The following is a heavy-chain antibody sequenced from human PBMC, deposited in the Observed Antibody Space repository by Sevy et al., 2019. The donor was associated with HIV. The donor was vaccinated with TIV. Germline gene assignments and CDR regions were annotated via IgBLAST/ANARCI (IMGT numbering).Heavy chain of an antibody. CDR1: GFTFSSYW. V-gene: IGHV3-74*01. D-gene: IGHD2-15*01. J-gene: IGHJ3*02. CDR2: INSDGSST. CDR3: ARDPPSTYCSGGSCHDAFDI. Sequence: GSLRLSCAASGFTFSSYWMHWVRQAPGKGLVWVSRINSDGSSTSYADSVKGRFTISRDNAKNTLYLQMNSLRAEDTAVYYCARDPPSTYCSGGSCHDAFDIWGQGTMVTVSS.